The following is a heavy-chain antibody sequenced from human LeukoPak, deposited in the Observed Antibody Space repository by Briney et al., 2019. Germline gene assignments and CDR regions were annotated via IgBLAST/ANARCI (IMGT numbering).Heavy chain of an antibody. D-gene: IGHD3-10*01. CDR2: ISVSGGDT. CDR1: GFTFSNYA. CDR3: ATFQGASGSYVY. Sequence: PGGSLRLSCAASGFTFSNYAMSWARQAPGKGLEWVSGISVSGGDTYYTDSVKGRFTISRDNSKNTLYLQVNSLRAEDTAVYYCATFQGASGSYVYWGQGTLVTVSS. J-gene: IGHJ4*02. V-gene: IGHV3-23*01.